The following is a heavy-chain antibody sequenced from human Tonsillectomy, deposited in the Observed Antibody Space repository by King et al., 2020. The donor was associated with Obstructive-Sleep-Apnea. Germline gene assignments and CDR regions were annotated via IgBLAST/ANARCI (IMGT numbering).Heavy chain of an antibody. CDR2: ISGGGRST. Sequence: EVQLVESGGGLVQPGGSLRLSCATSGFTFSTYAMSWFRQAPGKGLEWVSGISGGGRSTYYGDSVKGRFAISRDNSKNTPFLQMNSLRPEDTAVYYCAKDSMDYDVLTGPVDYWGQGTLVTVSS. D-gene: IGHD3-9*01. CDR1: GFTFSTYA. CDR3: AKDSMDYDVLTGPVDY. J-gene: IGHJ4*02. V-gene: IGHV3-23*04.